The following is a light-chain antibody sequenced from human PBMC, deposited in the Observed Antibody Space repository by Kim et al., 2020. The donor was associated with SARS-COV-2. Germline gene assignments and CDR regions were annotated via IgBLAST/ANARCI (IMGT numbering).Light chain of an antibody. CDR3: AAWDDSLSSWV. V-gene: IGLV1-47*01. CDR2: RNN. Sequence: GQRVTISCSGSRANLGSHYVYWDQQLPGTAPNLLIYRNNQRPSGVPDRFSGSKSGTSASLAISGLRSEDEADYYCAAWDDSLSSWVFGGGTQLTVL. CDR1: RANLGSHY. J-gene: IGLJ3*02.